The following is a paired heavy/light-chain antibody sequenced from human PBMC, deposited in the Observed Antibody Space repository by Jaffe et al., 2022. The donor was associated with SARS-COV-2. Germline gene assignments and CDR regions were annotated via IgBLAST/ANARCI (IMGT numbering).Light chain of an antibody. J-gene: IGKJ4*01. V-gene: IGKV2D-29*01. CDR2: EVF. CDR1: QSLLQSDGKTY. CDR3: MQSVQNLLT. Sequence: VVTQTPLSLSVTPGQPASISCKSSQSLLQSDGKTYLYWYLQKPGQPPQLLIYEVFRRFSGVPDRFSGSGSGTDFTLKISRVEAEDVGVYYCMQSVQNLLTFGGGTKVEIK.
Heavy chain of an antibody. V-gene: IGHV4-38-2*02. D-gene: IGHD3-16*01. CDR3: ARVGAY. Sequence: QVQLQESGPGLVRPSETLSLTCIVSGYSISSGYNWGWFRQPPGKGLEWIGSIFHTGITYDNSSLKGRVTISVDTSKNQFSLKLSSVTAADTAVYYCARVGAYWGQGTLVTVSS. J-gene: IGHJ4*02. CDR2: IFHTGIT. CDR1: GYSISSGYN.